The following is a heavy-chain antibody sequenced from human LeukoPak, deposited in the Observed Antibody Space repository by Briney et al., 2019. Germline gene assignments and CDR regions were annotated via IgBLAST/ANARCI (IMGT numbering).Heavy chain of an antibody. V-gene: IGHV4-34*01. CDR1: GGSFSGYY. Sequence: SETLSLTCAVYGGSFSGYYWSWIRQPPGKGLEWIGYIYHSGSTYYNPSLKSRVTISVDRSKNQFSLKLSSVTAADTAVYYCARERSSVFDYWGQGTLVTVSS. J-gene: IGHJ4*02. CDR3: ARERSSVFDY. CDR2: IYHSGST. D-gene: IGHD6-13*01.